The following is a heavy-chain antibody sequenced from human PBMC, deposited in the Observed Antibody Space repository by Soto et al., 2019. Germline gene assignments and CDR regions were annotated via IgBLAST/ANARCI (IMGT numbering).Heavy chain of an antibody. CDR3: ARLGGSGSYTIDY. D-gene: IGHD3-10*01. CDR2: IWYDGNNK. CDR1: GFTFSSFG. V-gene: IGHV3-33*01. J-gene: IGHJ4*02. Sequence: VQLVESGGGVVQPGRSLRLSCAASGFTFSSFGMHWVRQAPGKGLEWVALIWYDGNNKYYADSVKGRFTISRDNSKNTLYLQMNSLRAEDTAVYYCARLGGSGSYTIDYCVQGTLVTVSS.